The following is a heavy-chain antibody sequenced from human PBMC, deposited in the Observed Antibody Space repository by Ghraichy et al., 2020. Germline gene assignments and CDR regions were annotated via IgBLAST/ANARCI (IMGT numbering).Heavy chain of an antibody. D-gene: IGHD3-10*01. CDR1: GFTFSNCD. CDR2: IGIAGDP. Sequence: GGSLRLSCAASGFTFSNCDMHWVRQVTGKGLQWVSGIGIAGDPHYLDSVKGRFTISRENAKNSMYLQMNSLRAGDSAVYFCVRQCTELRDKLYYYNGMDVWGQGTTVTVSS. J-gene: IGHJ6*02. V-gene: IGHV3-13*05. CDR3: VRQCTELRDKLYYYNGMDV.